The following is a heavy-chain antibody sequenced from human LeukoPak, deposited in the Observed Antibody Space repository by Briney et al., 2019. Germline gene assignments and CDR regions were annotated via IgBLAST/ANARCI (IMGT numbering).Heavy chain of an antibody. CDR3: ARDHRAVDTAMVDAFDI. D-gene: IGHD5-18*01. V-gene: IGHV4-30-4*01. Sequence: SQTLSLTCTVSGGSISSGDYYWSWIRQPPGKGLEWIGYIYYSGSTYYNPSLKSRVTISVDTSKNQFSLKLSSVTAADTAVYYCARDHRAVDTAMVDAFDIWGQGTMVTVSS. CDR2: IYYSGST. J-gene: IGHJ3*02. CDR1: GGSISSGDYY.